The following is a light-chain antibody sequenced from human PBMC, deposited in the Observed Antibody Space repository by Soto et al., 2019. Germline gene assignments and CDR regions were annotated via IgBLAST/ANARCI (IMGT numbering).Light chain of an antibody. J-gene: IGKJ4*01. V-gene: IGKV3D-11*01. CDR1: QGIGDT. Sequence: ESVMRQSPATLSVSPGEGGTLSCRASQGIGDTLAWYQHKPGQTPRLLIYDTSTRATGVPTRFSGSGSGTDFTLTISSLEPEDFAVYYCQQRSNWPLTFGGGPKLDIK. CDR3: QQRSNWPLT. CDR2: DTS.